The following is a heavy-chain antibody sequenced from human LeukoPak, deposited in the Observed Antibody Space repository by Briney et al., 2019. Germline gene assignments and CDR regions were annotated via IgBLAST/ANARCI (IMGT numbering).Heavy chain of an antibody. J-gene: IGHJ5*02. CDR3: ARGFYDYVWGSYRYEGNWFDP. CDR1: GGSFSGYY. V-gene: IGHV4-34*01. CDR2: INHSGST. D-gene: IGHD3-16*02. Sequence: SETLSLTCAVYGGSFSGYYWSWIRQPPGKGLEWIGEINHSGSTNYNPSLKSRVTISVDTSKNQFSLKLSSVTAADTAVYCCARGFYDYVWGSYRYEGNWFDPWGQGTLVTVSS.